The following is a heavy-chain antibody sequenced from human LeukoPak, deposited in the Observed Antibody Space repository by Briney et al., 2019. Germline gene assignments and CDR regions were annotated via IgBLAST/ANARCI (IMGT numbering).Heavy chain of an antibody. V-gene: IGHV3-30*04. CDR2: ISYDGSNK. CDR3: ARESYGDYVFDY. Sequence: PGGSLRLSCAASGFTFSSYAMHWVRQAPGKGLEWVAVISYDGSNKYYADSVKGRFTISRDNSKNTLYLQMNSLRAEDTAVYYCARESYGDYVFDYWGQRTLVTVSS. J-gene: IGHJ4*02. CDR1: GFTFSSYA. D-gene: IGHD4-17*01.